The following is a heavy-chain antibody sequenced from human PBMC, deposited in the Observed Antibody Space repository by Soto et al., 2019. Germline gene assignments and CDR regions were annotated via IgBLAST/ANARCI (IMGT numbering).Heavy chain of an antibody. V-gene: IGHV4-31*03. CDR2: IYYSGST. CDR3: AGEENDNWFDP. Sequence: QVQLQESGPGLVKPSQTLSLTCTVSGGSISSGGYYWSWIRQHPGKGLEWIGYIYYSGSTYYNPSLKSRVTISLDTSQNPFSLKLSSVTAADTAVYYCAGEENDNWFDPWGQGTLVTVSS. D-gene: IGHD1-1*01. CDR1: GGSISSGGYY. J-gene: IGHJ5*02.